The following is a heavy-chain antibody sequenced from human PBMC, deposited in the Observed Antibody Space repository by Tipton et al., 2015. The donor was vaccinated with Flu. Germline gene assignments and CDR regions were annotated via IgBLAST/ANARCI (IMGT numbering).Heavy chain of an antibody. J-gene: IGHJ3*01. D-gene: IGHD6-19*01. CDR1: GCSINSYY. Sequence: TLSLTCSVSGCSINSYYWSWYRQPAEKGLEWIGRIYMGGRTNYDPPLKSRVTMSVDLFKNQISLRLSSVTAADTAVYYCARERRGGWPFYDAFDFWGQGTTVTVSS. CDR3: ARERRGGWPFYDAFDF. V-gene: IGHV4-4*07. CDR2: IYMGGRT.